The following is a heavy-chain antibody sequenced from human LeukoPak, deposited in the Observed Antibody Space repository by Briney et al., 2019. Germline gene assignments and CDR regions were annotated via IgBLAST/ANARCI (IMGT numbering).Heavy chain of an antibody. CDR3: AREGGPYRPLDY. Sequence: SETLSLTCGVSGGSITNTNYWTWVRQPPGKGLEWIGEVNLQGSTNYNPSLMGRVAISVDTSENHISLQLTSVTATDTAVYYCAREGGPYRPLDYSGQGTLVTVSS. V-gene: IGHV4-4*02. CDR1: GGSITNTNY. CDR2: VNLQGST. J-gene: IGHJ4*02.